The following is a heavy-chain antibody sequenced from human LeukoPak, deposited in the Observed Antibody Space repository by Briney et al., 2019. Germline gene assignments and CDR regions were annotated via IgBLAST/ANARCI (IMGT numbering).Heavy chain of an antibody. CDR3: ARVGYYDSSGYYEGFDP. CDR1: GFTVSSNY. D-gene: IGHD3-22*01. Sequence: PGGSLRLSCAASGFTVSSNYVSWVRQAPGKGLEWVSSISGSSGYIYYADPVKGRFTISRDNAKNSLYLQMNSLRAEDTAVYYCARVGYYDSSGYYEGFDPWGQGTLVTVSS. J-gene: IGHJ5*02. V-gene: IGHV3-21*01. CDR2: ISGSSGYI.